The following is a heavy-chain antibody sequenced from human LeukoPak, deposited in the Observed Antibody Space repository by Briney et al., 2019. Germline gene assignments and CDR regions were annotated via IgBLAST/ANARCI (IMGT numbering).Heavy chain of an antibody. J-gene: IGHJ5*02. Sequence: SQTLSLTCTVSGGSISSGSYYWSWIRRPAGKGLEWIGRIYTSGSTNYNPSLKSRVTISVDTSKNQFSLKLSSVTAADTAVYYCARGPTYYYDSSGYYYGHWFDPWGQGTLVTVSS. CDR3: ARGPTYYYDSSGYYYGHWFDP. D-gene: IGHD3-22*01. CDR1: GGSISSGSYY. V-gene: IGHV4-61*02. CDR2: IYTSGST.